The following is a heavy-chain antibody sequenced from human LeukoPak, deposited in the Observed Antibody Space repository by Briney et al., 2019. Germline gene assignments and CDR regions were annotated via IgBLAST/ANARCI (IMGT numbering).Heavy chain of an antibody. CDR2: ISSSSSYI. J-gene: IGHJ4*02. CDR3: ARDDRKQQLAPGVDY. D-gene: IGHD6-13*01. V-gene: IGHV3-21*01. Sequence: GGSLRLSCAASGFTFSSYSMNWVRQAPGKGLEWVSSISSSSSYIYYADSVKGRFTISRDNAKNSLYLQMKSLGAEDTAVYYCARDDRKQQLAPGVDYWGQGTLVTVSS. CDR1: GFTFSSYS.